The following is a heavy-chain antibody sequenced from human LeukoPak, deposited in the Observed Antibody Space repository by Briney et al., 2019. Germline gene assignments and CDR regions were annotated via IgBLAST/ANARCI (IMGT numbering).Heavy chain of an antibody. CDR1: GYTFTGYY. D-gene: IGHD6-19*01. CDR2: INPNSGGT. J-gene: IGHJ4*02. V-gene: IGHV1-2*02. CDR3: AREAVAGTTNFVY. Sequence: GASVKVSCKASGYTFTGYYMHWVRQAPGQGLEWMGWINPNSGGTNYAQKFQGRVTMTRDTSISTAYMELSGLRSDDTAIYYCAREAVAGTTNFVYWGQGTLVTVSS.